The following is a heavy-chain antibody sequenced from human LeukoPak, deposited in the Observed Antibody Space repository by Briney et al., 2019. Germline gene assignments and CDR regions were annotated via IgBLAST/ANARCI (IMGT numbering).Heavy chain of an antibody. CDR1: GGSISSYY. D-gene: IGHD6-13*01. Sequence: PSETLSLTCTVSGGSISSYYWSWIRQPPGKGLEWIGYIYYSGSTNYNPSLKSRVTISVDTSKNQFSLKLSSVTAADTAVYYCARDGIAAAGTGAFDIWGQGTMVTVSS. CDR2: IYYSGST. J-gene: IGHJ3*02. CDR3: ARDGIAAAGTGAFDI. V-gene: IGHV4-59*12.